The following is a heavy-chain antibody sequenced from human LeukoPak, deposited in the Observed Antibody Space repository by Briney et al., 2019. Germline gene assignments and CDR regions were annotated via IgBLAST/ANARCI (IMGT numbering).Heavy chain of an antibody. CDR3: ARLGIVATITLYYFDY. CDR2: IKQDGSEK. J-gene: IGHJ4*02. V-gene: IGHV3-7*01. Sequence: GGSLRLSCAASGFTFSSYWMSWVRQAPGKGLEWVANIKQDGSEKYYVDSVKGRFTISGDNAKNSLYLQMNSLRAEDTAVYYCARLGIVATITLYYFDYWGQGTLVTVSS. CDR1: GFTFSSYW. D-gene: IGHD5-12*01.